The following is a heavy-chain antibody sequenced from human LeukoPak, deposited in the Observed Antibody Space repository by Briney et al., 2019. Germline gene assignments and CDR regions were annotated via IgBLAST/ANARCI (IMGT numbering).Heavy chain of an antibody. J-gene: IGHJ4*02. CDR2: ISSSSSYI. D-gene: IGHD4-17*01. V-gene: IGHV3-21*01. Sequence: GGSLRLSCAASGFTFSSYSMNWVRQAPGKGLEWVSSISSSSSYIYYADSVKGRFTISRDNSKNTLYLQMNSLRAEDTAVYYCARDDCGDLVYWGQGTLVTVSS. CDR1: GFTFSSYS. CDR3: ARDDCGDLVY.